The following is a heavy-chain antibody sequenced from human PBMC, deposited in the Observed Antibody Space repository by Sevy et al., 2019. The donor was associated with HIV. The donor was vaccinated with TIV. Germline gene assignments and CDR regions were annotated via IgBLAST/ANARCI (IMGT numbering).Heavy chain of an antibody. J-gene: IGHJ3*02. CDR1: GGSFSGYY. CDR2: INHSGST. D-gene: IGHD6-19*01. Sequence: SETLSLTCAVYGGSFSGYYWIWIRQPPGKGLEWIGEINHSGSTNYNPSLESRVNISIDTSKNQFSLRLTSVTAADTAVYYCAIGFGSGWGQDGAFDIWGQGTRVTVSS. V-gene: IGHV4-34*01. CDR3: AIGFGSGWGQDGAFDI.